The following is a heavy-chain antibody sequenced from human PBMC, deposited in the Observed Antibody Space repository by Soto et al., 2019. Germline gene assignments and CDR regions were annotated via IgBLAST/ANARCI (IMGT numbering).Heavy chain of an antibody. CDR1: GYTFTSYA. Sequence: ASVKVSCKASGYTFTSYAMHWVRQAPGQRLEWMGWINAGNGNTKYSQKFQGRVTITRDTSASTAYMELSSLRSEDTAVYYCARGSLWAYYYDSSGYYPPDYWGQGTLVTVSS. D-gene: IGHD3-22*01. V-gene: IGHV1-3*01. J-gene: IGHJ4*02. CDR3: ARGSLWAYYYDSSGYYPPDY. CDR2: INAGNGNT.